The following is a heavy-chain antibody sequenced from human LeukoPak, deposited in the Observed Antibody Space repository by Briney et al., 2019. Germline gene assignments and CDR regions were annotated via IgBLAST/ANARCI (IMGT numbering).Heavy chain of an antibody. Sequence: PGGSLRPSCAASGFTFSSYGMHWVRQAPGKGLEWVAVIWYDGSNKYYADSVKGRFTISRDNSKNTLYLQMNSLRAEDTAVYYCARGGVAGTFDYWGQGTLVTVSS. CDR1: GFTFSSYG. CDR3: ARGGVAGTFDY. CDR2: IWYDGSNK. J-gene: IGHJ4*02. D-gene: IGHD6-19*01. V-gene: IGHV3-33*01.